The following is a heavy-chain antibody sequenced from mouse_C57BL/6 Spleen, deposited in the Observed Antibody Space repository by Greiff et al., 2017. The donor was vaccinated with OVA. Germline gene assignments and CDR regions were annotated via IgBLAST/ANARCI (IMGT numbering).Heavy chain of an antibody. CDR2: IYPSDSET. CDR3: ASLRPFDY. V-gene: IGHV1-61*01. J-gene: IGHJ2*01. Sequence: VQLQQSGAELVRPGSSVKLSCKASGYTFTSYWMDWVKQRPGQGLEWIGNIYPSDSETHYNQKFKDKATLTVDKSSSTAYMQLSSLTSEDSAVYYWASLRPFDYWGQGTTLTVSS. CDR1: GYTFTSYW. D-gene: IGHD1-2*01.